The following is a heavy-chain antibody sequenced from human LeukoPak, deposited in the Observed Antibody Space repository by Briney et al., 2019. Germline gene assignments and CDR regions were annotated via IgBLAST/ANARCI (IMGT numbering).Heavy chain of an antibody. CDR1: GYTFTDHY. CDR2: INPKSGGT. CDR3: ARAHGSLRLYYFVY. J-gene: IGHJ4*02. Sequence: AASVKVSCKPSGYTFTDHYIHWVRQAPGQGLEWMGWINPKSGGTNYPQQFEGRVTMTRDSSISTGYRDLCSLTSHDTAVYYCARAHGSLRLYYFVYWGEGTLVTVSS. D-gene: IGHD3-10*01. V-gene: IGHV1-2*02.